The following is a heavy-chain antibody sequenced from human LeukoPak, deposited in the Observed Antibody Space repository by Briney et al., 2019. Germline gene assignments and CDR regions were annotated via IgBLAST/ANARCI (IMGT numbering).Heavy chain of an antibody. CDR1: GGSTSSSSYS. CDR2: IYYSGST. Sequence: MSSETLSLTCTVSGGSTSSSSYSWGWIRQPPGKGLEWIGSIYYSGSTYYNPSLKSRVTISVDTSKNQFSLKLSSVTAADTAVYYCARDRYSSSSTYYYYYMDVWGKGTTVTVSS. J-gene: IGHJ6*03. D-gene: IGHD6-6*01. CDR3: ARDRYSSSSTYYYYYMDV. V-gene: IGHV4-39*07.